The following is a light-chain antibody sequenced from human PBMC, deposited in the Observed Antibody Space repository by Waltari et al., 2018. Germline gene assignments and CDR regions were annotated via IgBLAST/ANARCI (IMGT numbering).Light chain of an antibody. CDR2: DAS. V-gene: IGKV3-20*01. CDR1: ESVSVDY. J-gene: IGKJ1*01. Sequence: IVLTQSPGTLSLSPGGRATPSCRASESVSVDYLAWYQQKPGQAPRLLIYDASTRATGVPDRFSGSGSGTDFTLTISRLEPEDFAVYYCQQYGSLPWTFGQGTKVAIK. CDR3: QQYGSLPWT.